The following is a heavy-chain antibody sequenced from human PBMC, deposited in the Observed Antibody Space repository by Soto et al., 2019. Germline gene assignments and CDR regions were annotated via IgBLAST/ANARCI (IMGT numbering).Heavy chain of an antibody. Sequence: RLSCAAPGFTFTRYSMNWVRQAPGKGLEWVSSISSTTNYIYYGDSMKGRFTISRDNAKNSLYLEMNSLRAEDTAVYYCARESEDLPSTTDYCGQTLLVTLSS. CDR1: GFTFTRYS. J-gene: IGHJ4*02. V-gene: IGHV3-21*06. CDR3: ARESEDLPSTTDY. CDR2: ISSTTNYI.